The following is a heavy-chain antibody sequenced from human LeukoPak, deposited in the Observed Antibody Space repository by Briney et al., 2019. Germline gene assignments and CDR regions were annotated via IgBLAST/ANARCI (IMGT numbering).Heavy chain of an antibody. CDR3: ARAGGFGESDAFDI. J-gene: IGHJ3*02. V-gene: IGHV1-2*02. CDR2: INPNSDGT. Sequence: GASVKVSCKASGYTFTGYYMHWVRQAPGQGLEWMGWINPNSDGTNYAQKFQGRVTMTRDTSISTAYMELSRLRSDDTAVYYCARAGGFGESDAFDIWGQGTMVTVSS. D-gene: IGHD3-10*01. CDR1: GYTFTGYY.